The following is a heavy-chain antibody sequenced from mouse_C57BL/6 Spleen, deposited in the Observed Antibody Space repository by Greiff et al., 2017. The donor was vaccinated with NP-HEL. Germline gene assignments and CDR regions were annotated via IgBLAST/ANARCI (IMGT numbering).Heavy chain of an antibody. J-gene: IGHJ2*01. CDR3: ASSDYFDY. V-gene: IGHV1-69*01. Sequence: QVQLKESGAELVMPGASVKLSCKASGYTFTSYWMHWVKQRPGQGLEWIGEIDPSDSYTNYNQKFKGKSTLTVDKSSSTAYMQLSSLTSEDSAVYYCASSDYFDYWGQGTTLTVSS. CDR1: GYTFTSYW. CDR2: IDPSDSYT.